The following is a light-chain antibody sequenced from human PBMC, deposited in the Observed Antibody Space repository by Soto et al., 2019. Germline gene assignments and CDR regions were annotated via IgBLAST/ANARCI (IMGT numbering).Light chain of an antibody. CDR1: QSVRSNY. J-gene: IGKJ1*01. Sequence: EIALTQSPGTLSLSPGERATLSCRASQSVRSNYLAWYQQKPGQAPSLLIYGASSRATGIPDRFSGSGSGTDFTLTISRLEPEDFAVYFCQHYGGSSAFGQGTRVEIK. CDR2: GAS. V-gene: IGKV3-20*01. CDR3: QHYGGSSA.